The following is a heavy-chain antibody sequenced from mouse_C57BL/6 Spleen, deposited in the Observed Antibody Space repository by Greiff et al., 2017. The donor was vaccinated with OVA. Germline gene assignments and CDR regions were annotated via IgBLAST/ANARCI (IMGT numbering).Heavy chain of an antibody. CDR1: GYAFSSSW. Sequence: VMLVESGPELVKPGASVKISCKASGYAFSSSWMNWVKQRPGKGLEWIGRIYPGDGDTNYNGKFKGKATLTADKSSSTAYMQLSSLTSEDSAVYFCARRGIVTNYYAMDYWGQGTSVTVSS. CDR2: IYPGDGDT. D-gene: IGHD2-5*01. CDR3: ARRGIVTNYYAMDY. V-gene: IGHV1-82*01. J-gene: IGHJ4*01.